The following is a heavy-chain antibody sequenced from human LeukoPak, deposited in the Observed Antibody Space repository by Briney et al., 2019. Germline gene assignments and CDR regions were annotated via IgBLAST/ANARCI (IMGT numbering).Heavy chain of an antibody. V-gene: IGHV1-18*01. CDR2: ISAYNGNT. CDR3: ARDTYYYDSSGYYARIDY. Sequence: ASVKVSCKASGYTFTSYGISWVRQAPGQGLEWMGWISAYNGNTNYAQKLQGRVTMTTDTSTSTAYMELRSPRSDDTAVYYCARDTYYYDSSGYYARIDYWGQGTLVTVSS. J-gene: IGHJ4*02. CDR1: GYTFTSYG. D-gene: IGHD3-22*01.